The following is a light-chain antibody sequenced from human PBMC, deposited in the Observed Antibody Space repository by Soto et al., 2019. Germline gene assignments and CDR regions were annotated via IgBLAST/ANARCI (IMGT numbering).Light chain of an antibody. Sequence: EIVLTQSPATLSLSLGERATLSCRASQSVSSSLAWYQQKPGQDPRLLIYDASNRATGIPARFSDSGSGTGFTLTICSPAPEDFAVYYCHQRSNWHTFGQGTKLEI. CDR2: DAS. CDR1: QSVSSS. V-gene: IGKV3-11*01. J-gene: IGKJ2*01. CDR3: HQRSNWHT.